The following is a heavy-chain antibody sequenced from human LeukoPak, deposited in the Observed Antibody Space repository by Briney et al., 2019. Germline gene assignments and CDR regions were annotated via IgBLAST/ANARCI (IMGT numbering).Heavy chain of an antibody. CDR1: GFTFDDYA. Sequence: GGSLRLSCAASGFTFDDYAMHWVRQAPGKGLEWVSGISWNSGSIGYADSVKGRFTISRDNAKNSLYLQMDSLRAEDTALYYCARNYDILTGYYLLGYWGQGTLVTVSS. V-gene: IGHV3-9*01. CDR3: ARNYDILTGYYLLGY. D-gene: IGHD3-9*01. CDR2: ISWNSGSI. J-gene: IGHJ4*02.